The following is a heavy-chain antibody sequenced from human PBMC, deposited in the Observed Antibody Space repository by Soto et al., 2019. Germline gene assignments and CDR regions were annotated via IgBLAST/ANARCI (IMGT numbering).Heavy chain of an antibody. J-gene: IGHJ5*01. Sequence: GGSLRLSCAASGFTFSSYAMSWVRQAPGKGLEWVSAISGSGGSTYYADSVKGRFTISRDNSKNTLYLQMNSLRAEDTAVYYCAKDFTPAGRHTPAAAAGGFGWFDSRGQGTLVTVSS. CDR2: ISGSGGST. CDR3: AKDFTPAGRHTPAAAAGGFGWFDS. V-gene: IGHV3-23*01. CDR1: GFTFSSYA. D-gene: IGHD6-13*01.